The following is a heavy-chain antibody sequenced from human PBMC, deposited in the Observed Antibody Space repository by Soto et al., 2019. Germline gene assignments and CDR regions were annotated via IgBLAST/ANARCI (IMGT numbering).Heavy chain of an antibody. CDR3: ARDKDTMIVGDAFDI. D-gene: IGHD3-22*01. CDR2: INSDGSST. V-gene: IGHV3-74*01. J-gene: IGHJ3*02. CDR1: GFTFSSYW. Sequence: GGSLRLSCAASGFTFSSYWMHWVRQAPGKGLVWVSRINSDGSSTSYADSVKGRFTISRDNAKNTLYLQMNSLRAEDTAVYYCARDKDTMIVGDAFDIWGQGTMVTVSS.